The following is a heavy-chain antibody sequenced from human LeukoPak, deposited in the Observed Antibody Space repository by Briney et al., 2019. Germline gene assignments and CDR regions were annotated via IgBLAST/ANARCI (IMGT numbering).Heavy chain of an antibody. D-gene: IGHD6-13*01. CDR2: INPNSGGT. CDR3: ARDGLIAAAGTNRFDP. Sequence: ASVKVSCKASGYTFTGYYMHWVRQAPGQGLEWMGWINPNSGGTNYAQKFQGRVTMTRDTSISTAYTELSRLRYDDTAVYYCARDGLIAAAGTNRFDPWGQGTLVTVSS. V-gene: IGHV1-2*02. J-gene: IGHJ5*02. CDR1: GYTFTGYY.